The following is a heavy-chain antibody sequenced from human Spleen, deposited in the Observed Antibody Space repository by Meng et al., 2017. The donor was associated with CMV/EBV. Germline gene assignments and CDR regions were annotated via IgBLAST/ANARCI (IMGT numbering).Heavy chain of an antibody. J-gene: IGHJ3*02. D-gene: IGHD3-10*01. CDR2: ISTSGSTI. V-gene: IGHV3-11*01. CDR1: GFTFSDHY. CDR3: ARDPGQSSDAFDI. Sequence: GESLKISCAASGFTFSDHYMSWIRQAPGKGLEWVSYISTSGSTIYYADSVKGRFTISRDNAKNSLYLQMNSLRAEDTAVYYCARDPGQSSDAFDIWGQGTMVTVSS.